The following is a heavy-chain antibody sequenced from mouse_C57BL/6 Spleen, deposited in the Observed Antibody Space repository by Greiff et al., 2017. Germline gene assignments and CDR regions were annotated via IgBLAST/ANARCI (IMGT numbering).Heavy chain of an antibody. D-gene: IGHD3-1*01. Sequence: VPLVESGAGLVKPGASVRISCKASGYAFSSYWMNWVKLRPGKGLEWNGQAYPGDGDTNYNGKVKGKATRPADKSSSTAYMQLSSLTAEDSAVYFCARSGYYPSYWYFDVWGTGTTVTVSS. CDR3: ARSGYYPSYWYFDV. CDR1: GYAFSSYW. J-gene: IGHJ1*03. V-gene: IGHV1-80*01. CDR2: AYPGDGDT.